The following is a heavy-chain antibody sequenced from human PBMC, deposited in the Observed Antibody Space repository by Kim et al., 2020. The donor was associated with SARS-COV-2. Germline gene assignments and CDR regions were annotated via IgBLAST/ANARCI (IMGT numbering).Heavy chain of an antibody. D-gene: IGHD3-10*01. J-gene: IGHJ4*02. V-gene: IGHV3-23*01. CDR3: AKKYSYDSGTYLYHFDY. CDR2: MTYNGGST. CDR1: GFTFSNYA. Sequence: GGSLRLSCAASGFTFSNYAMSWVRQAPGKGLEWVSTMTYNGGSTYYADSVKGRFTISRDNSKNTLYLQMKSLRAEDTAVYYCAKKYSYDSGTYLYHFDYWGQGTLVTVSS.